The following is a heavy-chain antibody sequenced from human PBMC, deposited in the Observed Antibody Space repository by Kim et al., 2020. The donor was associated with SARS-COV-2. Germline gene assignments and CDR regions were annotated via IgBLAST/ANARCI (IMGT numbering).Heavy chain of an antibody. Sequence: SETLSLTCTVSGGSISSYYWSWIRQPPGKGLEWIGYIYYSGSTNYNPSLKSRVTISVDTSKNQFSLKLSSVTAADTAVYYCARVYGDYEGFYFDDWGQGTLSTVAS. CDR1: GGSISSYY. V-gene: IGHV4-59*13. D-gene: IGHD4-17*01. J-gene: IGHJ4*02. CDR3: ARVYGDYEGFYFDD. CDR2: IYYSGST.